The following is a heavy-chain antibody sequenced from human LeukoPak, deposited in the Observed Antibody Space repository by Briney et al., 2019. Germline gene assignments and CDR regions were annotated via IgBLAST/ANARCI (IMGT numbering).Heavy chain of an antibody. V-gene: IGHV4-39*01. CDR2: IDYNGGT. J-gene: IGHJ4*02. CDR1: DDSISRSDYY. Sequence: PSETLSLTCTVSDDSISRSDYYARWIRQAPGQGLEWIGSIDYNGGTFYNPSLKSRVTISVDTSMKQDYLKLTSVTAADTAVYFCARRAGQWLYYFNYWGQGTLVTVSS. D-gene: IGHD5-24*01. CDR3: ARRAGQWLYYFNY.